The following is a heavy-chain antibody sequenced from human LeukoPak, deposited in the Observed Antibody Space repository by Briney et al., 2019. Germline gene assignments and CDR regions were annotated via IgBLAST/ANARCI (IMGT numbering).Heavy chain of an antibody. V-gene: IGHV4-4*07. CDR3: ARGSGSSSPYYFDY. CDR2: IYTSGST. CDR1: GGSISSYY. D-gene: IGHD6-13*01. Sequence: PSETLSLTCTVSGGSISSYYWSWIRQPAGKGLEWIGRIYTSGSTNYNPSLKSRVTMSVDTSKNQFSLKLSSVTAADTAVYYCARGSGSSSPYYFDYWGQGTLVTVSS. J-gene: IGHJ4*02.